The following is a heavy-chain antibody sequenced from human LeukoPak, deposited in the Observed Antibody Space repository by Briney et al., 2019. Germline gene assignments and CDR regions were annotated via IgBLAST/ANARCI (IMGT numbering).Heavy chain of an antibody. CDR1: GGSISSSNW. Sequence: SETLSLTCAVSGGSISSSNWWSWVRQPPGKGLEWIGEIYHSGSTNYNPSLKSRVTISVDKSKNQFSLKLSSVTAADTAVYYCARDGQIRVYYYMDVWGKGTTVTVSS. J-gene: IGHJ6*03. V-gene: IGHV4-4*02. CDR3: ARDGQIRVYYYMDV. CDR2: IYHSGST.